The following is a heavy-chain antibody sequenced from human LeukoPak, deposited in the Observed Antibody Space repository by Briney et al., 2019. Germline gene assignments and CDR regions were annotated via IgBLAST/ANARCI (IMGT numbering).Heavy chain of an antibody. D-gene: IGHD2-21*01. J-gene: IGHJ4*02. V-gene: IGHV3-23*01. CDR3: AKGDHIVVVIAIPDY. CDR2: ISGSGGST. CDR1: GFTFSSYA. Sequence: GGSLRLSCAASGFTFSSYAMSWVRQAPGKGLEWVSAISGSGGSTYYADSVKDRFTISRDNSKNTLYLQMNSLRAEDTAVYYCAKGDHIVVVIAIPDYWGQGTLVTVSS.